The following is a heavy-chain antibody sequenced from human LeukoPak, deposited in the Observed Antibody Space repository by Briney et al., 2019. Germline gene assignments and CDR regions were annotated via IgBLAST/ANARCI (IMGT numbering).Heavy chain of an antibody. CDR3: ARLPHTRGGYDLGYYYGLDV. D-gene: IGHD5-12*01. CDR1: GYSFTSYW. CDR2: IYPGDSDT. V-gene: IGHV5-51*01. J-gene: IGHJ6*04. Sequence: GESLRISCKGSGYSFTSYWIGWVRQMPGKGLEWMGIIYPGDSDTRYSPSFQGQVTISADKSISTAYLQWSSLKASDTAMYYGARLPHTRGGYDLGYYYGLDVWGKGTTVTVSS.